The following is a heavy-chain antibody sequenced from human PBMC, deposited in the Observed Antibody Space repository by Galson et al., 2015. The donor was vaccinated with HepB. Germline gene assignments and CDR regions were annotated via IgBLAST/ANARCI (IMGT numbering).Heavy chain of an antibody. D-gene: IGHD5-18*01. Sequence: QSGAEVKKPGESLRISCKGSGYSFTSYWISWVRQMPGKGLEWMGRIDPSDSYTNYSPSFQGHVTISADKSISTAYLQWSSLRASDTAMYYCARREIQLWPPPQQGYGMDVWGQGTTVTVSS. CDR1: GYSFTSYW. CDR3: ARREIQLWPPPQQGYGMDV. J-gene: IGHJ6*02. CDR2: IDPSDSYT. V-gene: IGHV5-10-1*01.